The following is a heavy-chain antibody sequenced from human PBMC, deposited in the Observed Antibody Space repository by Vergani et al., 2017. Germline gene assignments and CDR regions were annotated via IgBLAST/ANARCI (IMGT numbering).Heavy chain of an antibody. CDR1: GFTVSSNY. V-gene: IGHV3-66*02. Sequence: EVQLVESGGGLVQPGGSLRLSCAASGFTVSSNYMSWVRQAPGKGLEWVSVIYSGGSTYYADSVKGRFTISRDNSKNTLYLQMNSLRAEETAVYYCARDRVRGVTAGWGQGTLVTVSS. J-gene: IGHJ4*02. CDR3: ARDRVRGVTAG. CDR2: IYSGGST. D-gene: IGHD3-10*01.